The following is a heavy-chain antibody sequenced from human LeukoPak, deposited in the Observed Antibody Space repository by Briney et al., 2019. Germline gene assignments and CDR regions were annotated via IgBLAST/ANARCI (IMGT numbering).Heavy chain of an antibody. J-gene: IGHJ4*02. CDR3: ARGPLEGYDFWSGYYLFDY. Sequence: SETLSLTCTVSGGSISSYYWSWIRQPPGKGLEWIGYIYYSGSTNYNPSLKSRVTISVDTSKNQFSLKLSSVTAADTAVYYCARGPLEGYDFWSGYYLFDYWGQGTLVTVSS. CDR2: IYYSGST. D-gene: IGHD3-3*01. V-gene: IGHV4-59*08. CDR1: GGSISSYY.